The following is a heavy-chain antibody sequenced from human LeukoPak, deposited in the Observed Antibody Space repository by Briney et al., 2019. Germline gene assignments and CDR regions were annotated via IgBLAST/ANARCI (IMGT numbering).Heavy chain of an antibody. CDR3: AKESGGYCTNGVCYTADY. CDR1: GFTFSSYG. J-gene: IGHJ4*02. CDR2: ISYDGSNK. V-gene: IGHV3-30*18. Sequence: GGSLRLSCAASGFTFSSYGMHWVRQAPGKGLEWVAVISYDGSNKYYADSVKGRFTISRDNSKNTLYLQMNSLRAEDTAVYYCAKESGGYCTNGVCYTADYWGQGTLVTVSS. D-gene: IGHD2-8*01.